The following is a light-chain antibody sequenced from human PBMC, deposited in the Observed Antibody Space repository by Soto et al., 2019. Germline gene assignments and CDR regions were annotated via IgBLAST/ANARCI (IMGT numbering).Light chain of an antibody. J-gene: IGKJ4*01. V-gene: IGKV1-27*01. Sequence: DIQMTQSPSSLSASLGDRVTITCRTSQNISNYLAWYQQKPGXIPNLLIYAASTLQAGVPSRFRGXXSGTDFTRTFSSLQPEDVAAYYCQKYNSAPLTFGGGTKVDI. CDR1: QNISNY. CDR2: AAS. CDR3: QKYNSAPLT.